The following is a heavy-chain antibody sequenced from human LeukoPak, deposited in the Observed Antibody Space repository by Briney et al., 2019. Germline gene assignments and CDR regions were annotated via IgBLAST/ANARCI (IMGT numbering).Heavy chain of an antibody. Sequence: SETLSLTCTVSGGSLSSYYWSWLRQPPGKGLEWIGYIYTSGCTNYNPSLKSRVTISVDTSKNQFSLKLSSVTAADTAVYYCARLTGYYDFWSGYSRSDYYYYYMDVWGKGTTVTVSS. CDR2: IYTSGCT. D-gene: IGHD3-3*01. V-gene: IGHV4-4*09. J-gene: IGHJ6*03. CDR3: ARLTGYYDFWSGYSRSDYYYYYMDV. CDR1: GGSLSSYY.